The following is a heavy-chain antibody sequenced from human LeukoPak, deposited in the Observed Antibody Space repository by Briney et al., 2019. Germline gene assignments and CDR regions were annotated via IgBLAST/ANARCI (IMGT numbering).Heavy chain of an antibody. Sequence: GGSLRLSCAASGYTFSRHGMHWVRQAPGKGLEWLALISDDGSEKYYADSVKGLTISRDNSENMVYLQMNSLRDEDTAVYYCARAYQGTGSKWFDPWGQGTLVTVSS. V-gene: IGHV3-30*03. CDR2: ISDDGSEK. D-gene: IGHD2-8*02. CDR1: GYTFSRHG. CDR3: ARAYQGTGSKWFDP. J-gene: IGHJ5*02.